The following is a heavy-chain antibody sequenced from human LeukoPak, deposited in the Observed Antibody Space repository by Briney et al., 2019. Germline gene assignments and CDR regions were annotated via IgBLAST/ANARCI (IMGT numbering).Heavy chain of an antibody. V-gene: IGHV3-23*01. Sequence: GGSLRLSCAASGFTFSSYSMNWVRQAPGKGLEWVSAISGSGGSTYYADSVKGRFTISRDNSKNTLYLQMNSLRAEDTAVYYCAKSLYYYDSSGYYYQYYFDYWGQGTLVTVSS. CDR1: GFTFSSYS. J-gene: IGHJ4*02. CDR2: ISGSGGST. D-gene: IGHD3-22*01. CDR3: AKSLYYYDSSGYYYQYYFDY.